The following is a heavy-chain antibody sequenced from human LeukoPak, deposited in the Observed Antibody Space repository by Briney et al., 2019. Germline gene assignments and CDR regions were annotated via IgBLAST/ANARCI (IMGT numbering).Heavy chain of an antibody. Sequence: SETLSLTCSVSGASYDISDYYWSWIRQSPGKGLEWIGYIDYSGSTKYNPSLKSRVTISFDTSKNQFSLRLSSLIAADTAVYYCARDVLPYDFWSGYIRNYYYMDVWGKGTTVTVSS. D-gene: IGHD3-3*01. CDR2: IDYSGST. V-gene: IGHV4-61*08. CDR1: GASYDISDYY. J-gene: IGHJ6*03. CDR3: ARDVLPYDFWSGYIRNYYYMDV.